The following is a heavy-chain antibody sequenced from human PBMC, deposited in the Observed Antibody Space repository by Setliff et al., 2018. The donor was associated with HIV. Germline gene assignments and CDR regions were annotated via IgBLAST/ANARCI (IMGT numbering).Heavy chain of an antibody. CDR1: GYTFTSYG. CDR2: ISVYNGNT. V-gene: IGHV1-18*01. Sequence: ASVKVSCKASGYTFTSYGITWVRQAPGQGLEWMGWISVYNGNTNYAQKLQGRVTITKDTSASTAYMELSSLTSEDTAVYYCARESSSGYRYFDYWGQGTLVTVSS. CDR3: ARESSSGYRYFDY. J-gene: IGHJ4*02. D-gene: IGHD3-22*01.